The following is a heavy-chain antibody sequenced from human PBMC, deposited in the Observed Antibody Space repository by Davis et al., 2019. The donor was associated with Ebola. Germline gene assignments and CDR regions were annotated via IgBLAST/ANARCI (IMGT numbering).Heavy chain of an antibody. CDR3: AKDLPRYCSSTSCLRITIFGVVIP. Sequence: GESLKISCAASGFTFSSYAMSWVRQAPGKGLEWVSAISGSGGSTYYADSVKGRFTISRDNSKNTLYLQMNSLRAEDTAVYYCAKDLPRYCSSTSCLRITIFGVVIPWGQGSLVTVSS. CDR1: GFTFSSYA. D-gene: IGHD2-2*01. J-gene: IGHJ5*02. CDR2: ISGSGGST. V-gene: IGHV3-23*01.